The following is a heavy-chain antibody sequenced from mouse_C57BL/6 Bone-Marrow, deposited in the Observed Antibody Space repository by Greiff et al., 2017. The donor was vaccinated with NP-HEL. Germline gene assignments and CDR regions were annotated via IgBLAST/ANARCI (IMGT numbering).Heavy chain of an antibody. CDR3: TRANEGWWAMDY. CDR1: GFTFSSYA. D-gene: IGHD1-1*02. CDR2: ISSGGDYI. J-gene: IGHJ4*01. Sequence: EVKLVESGEGLVKPGGSLKLSCAASGFTFSSYAMSWVRQTPEKRLEWVAYISSGGDYIYYADTVKGRFTISRDNARNTLYLQMSSLKSEDTAMYYCTRANEGWWAMDYWGQGTSVTVSS. V-gene: IGHV5-9-1*02.